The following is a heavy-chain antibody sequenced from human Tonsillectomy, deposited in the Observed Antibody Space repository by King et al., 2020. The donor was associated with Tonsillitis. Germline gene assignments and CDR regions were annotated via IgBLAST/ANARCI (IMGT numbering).Heavy chain of an antibody. V-gene: IGHV1-8*01. D-gene: IGHD6-19*01. J-gene: IGHJ4*02. CDR1: GYTFTSYY. Sequence: QLVQSGAEVKKPGAAVKVSCKASGYTFTSYYINWVRQATGQRLEWMGWRNPNRGTTGYEQKFHGRVTMTRNTSISTAYLELSSLRSEETAVYYCARGSSSGPFDYWGRGTLVTVSS. CDR2: RNPNRGTT. CDR3: ARGSSSGPFDY.